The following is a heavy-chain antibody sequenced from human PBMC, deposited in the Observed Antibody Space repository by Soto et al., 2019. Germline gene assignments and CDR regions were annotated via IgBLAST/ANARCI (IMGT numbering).Heavy chain of an antibody. Sequence: QVQLVQSGAEVKKPGASVKVSCKTSGYTFTRYGISWVRQAPGQGLEWVGWISADNGKTKYEQKIQGRVTMTTDTSTSTAYMEMRSLRSDDTAVYYCARLISGTDSEWFDPWGQGTLVTVSS. V-gene: IGHV1-18*04. J-gene: IGHJ5*02. CDR3: ARLISGTDSEWFDP. CDR1: GYTFTRYG. D-gene: IGHD1-26*01. CDR2: ISADNGKT.